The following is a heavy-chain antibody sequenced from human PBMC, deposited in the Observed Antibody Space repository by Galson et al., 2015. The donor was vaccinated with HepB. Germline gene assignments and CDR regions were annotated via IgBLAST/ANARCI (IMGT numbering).Heavy chain of an antibody. CDR1: GGSISSSSYY. CDR2: IHYSGTT. CDR3: AREGGSQGSGAFDI. D-gene: IGHD3-16*01. J-gene: IGHJ3*02. Sequence: ETLSPTCTVSGGSISSSSYYWGWIRQHPGKGLEWIGSIHYSGTTHYNPSLKSRVTISVDTSKNQFSLKLSSVTAADTAVYYCAREGGSQGSGAFDIWGQGTMVTVSS. V-gene: IGHV4-39*01.